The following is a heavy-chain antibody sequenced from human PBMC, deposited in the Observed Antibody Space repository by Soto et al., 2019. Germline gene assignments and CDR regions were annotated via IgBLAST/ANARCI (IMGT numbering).Heavy chain of an antibody. CDR3: ARVLLYCSGGSCYPYAFDI. CDR1: GFSLSTSGMC. J-gene: IGHJ3*02. V-gene: IGHV2-70*01. D-gene: IGHD2-15*01. CDR2: IDWDDDK. Sequence: SGPTLVKPTQTLTLTCTFSGFSLSTSGMCVSWIRQPPGKALEWLALIDWDDDKYYSTSLKTRLTISKDTSKNQVVLTMTNMDPVDTATYYCARVLLYCSGGSCYPYAFDIWGQGTMVTVSS.